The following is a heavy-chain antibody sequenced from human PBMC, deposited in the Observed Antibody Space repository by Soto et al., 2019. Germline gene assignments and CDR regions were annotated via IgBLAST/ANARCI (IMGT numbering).Heavy chain of an antibody. CDR1: GFRFGDYN. J-gene: IGHJ6*02. Sequence: GGSLRLSCAASGFRFGDYNMHWVRQGPGKGLQWVSCIRWNGANTFYAYSVKGRCTISRESTKNSVPLQINSQRSEDTVLYYCTTETLSYGFALGVWGQGTTVTVSS. CDR2: IRWNGANT. V-gene: IGHV3-43*01. CDR3: TTETLSYGFALGV. D-gene: IGHD3-16*01.